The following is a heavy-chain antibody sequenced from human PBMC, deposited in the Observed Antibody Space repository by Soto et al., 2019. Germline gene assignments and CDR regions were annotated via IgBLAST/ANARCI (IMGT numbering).Heavy chain of an antibody. CDR3: ARTTAVAAFPLGAFDI. CDR2: IYYSGST. D-gene: IGHD6-19*01. J-gene: IGHJ3*02. Sequence: QVQLQESGPGLVKPSQTLSLTCTVSGGSISSGGYYWSWIRQHPGKGLEWIGYIYYSGSTYYNPSLKSRVTISVDTSKNQFSLKLSSVTAADTAVYYCARTTAVAAFPLGAFDIWGQGTMVTVSS. V-gene: IGHV4-31*03. CDR1: GGSISSGGYY.